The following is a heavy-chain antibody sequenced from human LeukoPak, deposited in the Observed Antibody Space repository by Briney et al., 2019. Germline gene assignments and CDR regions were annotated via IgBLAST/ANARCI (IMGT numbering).Heavy chain of an antibody. CDR2: IIPIFGPA. D-gene: IGHD3-22*01. CDR1: GYTFTSYG. V-gene: IGHV1-69*13. J-gene: IGHJ5*02. CDR3: ATSLPYGYYDSGGSNWFDP. Sequence: SVKVSCKASGYTFTSYGISWVRQAPGQGLEWMGGIIPIFGPADYAQKFQGRVTITADESTSTAYLELSSLRSEDTAVYYCATSLPYGYYDSGGSNWFDPWGQGTLVTVSS.